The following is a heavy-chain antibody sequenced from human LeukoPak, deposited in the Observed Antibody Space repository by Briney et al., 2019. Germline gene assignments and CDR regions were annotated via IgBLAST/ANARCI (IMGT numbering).Heavy chain of an antibody. CDR2: ISSSSSYI. CDR3: ARDLGLDYYYYGMDV. J-gene: IGHJ6*02. V-gene: IGHV3-21*01. Sequence: GGSLRLSCAASGFTFSSYSMNWVRQAPGKGLEWVSSISSSSSYIYYADSVKGRFTISRDNAKNTLYLQMNSLRAEDTAVYYCARDLGLDYYYYGMDVWGQGTTVTVSS. CDR1: GFTFSSYS.